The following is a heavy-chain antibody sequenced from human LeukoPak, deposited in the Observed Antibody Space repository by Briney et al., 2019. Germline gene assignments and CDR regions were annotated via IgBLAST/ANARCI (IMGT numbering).Heavy chain of an antibody. J-gene: IGHJ4*02. CDR2: IISTGSTT. Sequence: GGSLRLSCAASGFTFSSYSMNWVRQAPGKGLEWISYIISTGSTTYYADSVKGRFTISRDNANNSVSLQMNSLRAEDTAVYYCATGFWGYCSRNSCPLDNWGQGTLVTVAS. D-gene: IGHD2-2*01. V-gene: IGHV3-48*01. CDR3: ATGFWGYCSRNSCPLDN. CDR1: GFTFSSYS.